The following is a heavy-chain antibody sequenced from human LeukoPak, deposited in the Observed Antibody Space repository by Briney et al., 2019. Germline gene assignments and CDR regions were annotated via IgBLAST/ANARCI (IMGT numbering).Heavy chain of an antibody. D-gene: IGHD6-19*01. Sequence: GESLKISCKGSGYSFTSYWISWVRQMPGKGLEWMGRIDPSDSYTNYSPSFQGHVTISADKSISTAYLQWSSLKASDTAMYYCARLLSSGWWGRGLFDYYYGMDVWGLGTTVTVSS. CDR3: ARLLSSGWWGRGLFDYYYGMDV. J-gene: IGHJ6*02. CDR2: IDPSDSYT. V-gene: IGHV5-10-1*01. CDR1: GYSFTSYW.